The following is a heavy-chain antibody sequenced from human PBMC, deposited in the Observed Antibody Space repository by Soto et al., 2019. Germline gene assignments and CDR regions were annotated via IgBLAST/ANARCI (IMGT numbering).Heavy chain of an antibody. V-gene: IGHV1-69*01. CDR1: GGSFNNYA. J-gene: IGHJ6*02. CDR3: AVAMVREILIFETSGMHV. D-gene: IGHD3-10*01. Sequence: VHLVQSGAEVKKPGSSVKVSCKTSGGSFNNYAVSWVRQAPGQGLEWMGGIIPNFDTPNYAQKFQDRVTIIADESTSTVYMELRSLRSNDTALYYCAVAMVREILIFETSGMHVWGQGTTVIVSS. CDR2: IIPNFDTP.